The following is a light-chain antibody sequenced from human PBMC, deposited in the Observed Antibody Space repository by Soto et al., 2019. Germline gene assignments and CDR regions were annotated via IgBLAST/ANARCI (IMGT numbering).Light chain of an antibody. CDR1: SSDVGNYNL. Sequence: QSALTQPASVSGSPGQSITISCTGTSSDVGNYNLVSWYQQHPGKAPKLMIYEGNKRPSGVSNRFSASKSGNTASLTISGLQAEDEADYYCCSFAASNTHVLIGGGTKLTVL. CDR3: CSFAASNTHVL. CDR2: EGN. J-gene: IGLJ2*01. V-gene: IGLV2-23*01.